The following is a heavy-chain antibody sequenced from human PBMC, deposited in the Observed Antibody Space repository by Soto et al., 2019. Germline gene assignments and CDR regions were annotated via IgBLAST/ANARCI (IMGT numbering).Heavy chain of an antibody. V-gene: IGHV3-7*01. CDR3: AREDAFLEWLLKENYYYYGMDV. CDR2: IKQDGSEK. D-gene: IGHD3-3*02. Sequence: PGGSLRLSCVVSGFTFSNAWMTWVRQAPGKGLEWVANIKQDGSEKYYVDSVKSRFTISRDNAKSSLYLQMNSLRAEDSAVYYCAREDAFLEWLLKENYYYYGMDVWGQGTTVTVSS. CDR1: GFTFSNAW. J-gene: IGHJ6*02.